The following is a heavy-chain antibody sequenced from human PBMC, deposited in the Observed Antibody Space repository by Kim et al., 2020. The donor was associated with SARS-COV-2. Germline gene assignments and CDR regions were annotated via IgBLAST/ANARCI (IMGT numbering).Heavy chain of an antibody. J-gene: IGHJ4*02. V-gene: IGHV1-2*02. Sequence: ASVKVSCKSSGYNFIDHFLHWVRQAPGQGLEWMGWINPNGGGTEYSSKFQGRITMTRDTSVNTVYMELSRLRFDDTGFYFCARDDNADDQFFDYWGQGSL. CDR3: ARDDNADDQFFDY. CDR1: GYNFIDHF. D-gene: IGHD1-1*01. CDR2: INPNGGGT.